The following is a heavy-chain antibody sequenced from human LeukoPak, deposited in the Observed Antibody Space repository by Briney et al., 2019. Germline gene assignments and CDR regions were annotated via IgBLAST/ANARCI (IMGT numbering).Heavy chain of an antibody. V-gene: IGHV4-39*07. CDR1: GGSISSGTYY. CDR2: IYYRGST. D-gene: IGHD6-6*01. Sequence: SETLSLTCIVSGGSISSGTYYWGWIRQPPGNGLEWIGSIYYRGSTNYNPSIKSRLTISIDTSETQFSLKVSSVTAADTAVYYCAREYSSSSGRRGFDIWGQGTMVTVSS. J-gene: IGHJ3*02. CDR3: AREYSSSSGRRGFDI.